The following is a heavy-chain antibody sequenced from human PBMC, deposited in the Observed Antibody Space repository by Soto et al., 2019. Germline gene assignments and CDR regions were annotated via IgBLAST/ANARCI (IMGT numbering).Heavy chain of an antibody. D-gene: IGHD6-13*01. V-gene: IGHV3-33*01. J-gene: IGHJ6*02. Sequence: QVQLVESGGGVVQPGRSLRLSCAASGFTFSSYGMHWVRQAPGKGLEWVAVIWYDGSNKYYADSVKGRFTISRDNSKNTLYLQMNSLRAEDTAVYYCAREFREAAAGTIYYYYGMDVWGQGTTVTVSS. CDR2: IWYDGSNK. CDR1: GFTFSSYG. CDR3: AREFREAAAGTIYYYYGMDV.